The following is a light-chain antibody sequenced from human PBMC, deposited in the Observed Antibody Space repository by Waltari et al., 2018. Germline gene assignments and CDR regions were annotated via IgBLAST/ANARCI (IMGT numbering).Light chain of an antibody. V-gene: IGKV1-27*01. CDR1: QDIRNS. J-gene: IGKJ1*01. CDR3: QKYNDAPWT. Sequence: DIQMTQFPSSLSASVGDRVTITCRASQDIRNSLAWYQLKPGKAPKVLIYATSTLYSGVASRFRGSGSGTEFTLTISSLQPEDVATYYYQKYNDAPWTFGRGTRVEIK. CDR2: ATS.